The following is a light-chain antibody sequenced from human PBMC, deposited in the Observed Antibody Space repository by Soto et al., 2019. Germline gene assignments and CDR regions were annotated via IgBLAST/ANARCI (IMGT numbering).Light chain of an antibody. CDR3: QQSYSSPPT. V-gene: IGKV1-39*01. CDR2: AAS. J-gene: IGKJ1*01. CDR1: QSISNH. Sequence: DIQMPQSPSSLSASVGDRVIITCRASQSISNHLNWYQQKPGKAPKLLIFAASSLQSGVPSRFSGSRSGPDFTLTISSLQPEDFATYYCQQSYSSPPTFGQGTEVDIK.